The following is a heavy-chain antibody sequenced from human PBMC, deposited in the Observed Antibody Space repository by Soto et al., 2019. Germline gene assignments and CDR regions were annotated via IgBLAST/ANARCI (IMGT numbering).Heavy chain of an antibody. J-gene: IGHJ4*02. D-gene: IGHD3-9*01. Sequence: SDTLSLTCTVSGDSISSYYWSWIRQPPGKGLEWIGSIYYSGSTNYNPSLKSRVTISVDTPKNQFSLKLMSLSAADTAVYYCGRLEGLATISYYFDYWGQGALVTVSS. V-gene: IGHV4-59*08. CDR1: GDSISSYY. CDR3: GRLEGLATISYYFDY. CDR2: IYYSGST.